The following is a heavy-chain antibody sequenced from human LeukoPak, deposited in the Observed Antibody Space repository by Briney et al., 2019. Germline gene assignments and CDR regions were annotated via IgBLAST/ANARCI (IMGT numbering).Heavy chain of an antibody. D-gene: IGHD3-10*01. CDR1: GFTFSSYG. J-gene: IGHJ4*02. Sequence: GGSLRLSCAASGFTFSSYGMHWVRQAPGKGLEWVAVISYDGSNKHYADSVKGRFTISRDNSKNTLYLQMNSLRAEDTAVYYCAKDSGSGSYSTFDYWGQGTLVTVSS. CDR3: AKDSGSGSYSTFDY. V-gene: IGHV3-30*18. CDR2: ISYDGSNK.